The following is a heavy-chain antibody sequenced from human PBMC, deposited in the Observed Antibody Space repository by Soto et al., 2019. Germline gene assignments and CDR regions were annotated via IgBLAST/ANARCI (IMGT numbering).Heavy chain of an antibody. CDR1: GDTFTDSS. CDR3: ARDLGDYDLYGPDT. J-gene: IGHJ5*02. CDR2: INLNSGDT. Sequence: QVQLVQSGAEVKKPGASVKVSCKTSGDTFTDSSMHWVRQAPGQGLEWMGWINLNSGDTYYAQKFQGRVTMTRDTSIITVYMELSRLKSDDTAVYYCARDLGDYDLYGPDTWGQGTLVNVSS. D-gene: IGHD5-12*01. V-gene: IGHV1-2*02.